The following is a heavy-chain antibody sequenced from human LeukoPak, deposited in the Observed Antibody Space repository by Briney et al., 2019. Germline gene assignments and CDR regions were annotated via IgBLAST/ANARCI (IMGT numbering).Heavy chain of an antibody. CDR3: AKGDGSGGYYNSY. CDR2: INRGGDT. V-gene: IGHV4-34*01. D-gene: IGHD3-10*01. J-gene: IGHJ4*02. Sequence: PSETLSLTCAVYGGSFSGYYWGWIRQPPGKGLEWIGEINRGGDTNYNPSLKSRVTISVDTSKNQFSLKLTSVTAADTAVYYCAKGDGSGGYYNSYWGQGTLVTVSS. CDR1: GGSFSGYY.